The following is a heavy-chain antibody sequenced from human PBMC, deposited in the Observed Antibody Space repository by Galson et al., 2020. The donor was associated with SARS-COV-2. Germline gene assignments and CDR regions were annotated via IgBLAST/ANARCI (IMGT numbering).Heavy chain of an antibody. V-gene: IGHV1-18*01. CDR3: ARGGSGYSSP. D-gene: IGHD6-13*01. J-gene: IGHJ5*02. CDR1: GYTFTSYG. Sequence: ASVTVSCKASGYTFTSYGISWVRPAPGQGLAGMGWISAYNGNTKYEQKLQGRVTMTTDTSTSTAYMELRSLRSDDTAVYYCARGGSGYSSPWGQGTLVTVSS. CDR2: ISAYNGNT.